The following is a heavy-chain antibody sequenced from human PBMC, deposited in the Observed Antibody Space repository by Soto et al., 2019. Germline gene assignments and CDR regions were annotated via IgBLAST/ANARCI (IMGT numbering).Heavy chain of an antibody. V-gene: IGHV4-30-4*01. Sequence: QVQLQESGPGLVKPSQTLSLTCTVSGGSISSGDYYWSWIRQPPGKGLEWIGYSYYSGSTYYNPSLKRRVTRSVDTSKIQFALKLSSVTAADTAVYYCARVTTDDYYFMDVWGQGTTVTVSS. CDR1: GGSISSGDYY. D-gene: IGHD4-17*01. CDR2: SYYSGST. J-gene: IGHJ6*02. CDR3: ARVTTDDYYFMDV.